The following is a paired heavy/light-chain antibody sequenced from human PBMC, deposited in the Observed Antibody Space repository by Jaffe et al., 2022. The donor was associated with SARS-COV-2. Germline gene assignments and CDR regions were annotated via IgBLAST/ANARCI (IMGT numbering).Heavy chain of an antibody. Sequence: QITLKEAGPTLVKPTQTLTLTCSFSGFSLKINGEGVALIRQPPGKALEWLALIYWNDDKRYSPALKNRVTITKDTSKNQVVLTMANIDPVDTATYYCAHRSGISDRRGSGYFDYWGPGMMVTVSS. J-gene: IGHJ4*02. CDR1: GFSLKINGEG. V-gene: IGHV2-5*01. CDR3: AHRSGISDRRGSGYFDY. D-gene: IGHD6-25*01. CDR2: IYWNDDK.
Light chain of an antibody. J-gene: IGLJ3*02. CDR3: QSYDSLSGWV. CDR1: SSNIGAGYN. V-gene: IGLV1-40*01. CDR2: GSI. Sequence: QSVLTQPPSVSGAPGQRVTISCTGSSSNIGAGYNVHWYQQFPGTAPKLLIYGSINRPSGVPDRFSGSKSGTSASLAITGLQAEDEADYYCQSYDSLSGWVFGGGTKLTVL.